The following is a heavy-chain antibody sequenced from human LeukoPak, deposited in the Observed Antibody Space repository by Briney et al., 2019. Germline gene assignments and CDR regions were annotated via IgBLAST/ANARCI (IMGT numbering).Heavy chain of an antibody. CDR2: ISGSGGST. CDR1: GFTFSSYA. J-gene: IGHJ6*02. V-gene: IGHV3-23*01. CDR3: AKDQIASYYYYGMDV. Sequence: GGSLRLSCAASGFTFSSYAMSWVRQAPGKGLEWVSAISGSGGSTYYADSVKGRFTISRDNSKNTLYLQMNSLRAEDTAVYYCAKDQIASYYYYGMDVWGQGTTVTVSS. D-gene: IGHD6-13*01.